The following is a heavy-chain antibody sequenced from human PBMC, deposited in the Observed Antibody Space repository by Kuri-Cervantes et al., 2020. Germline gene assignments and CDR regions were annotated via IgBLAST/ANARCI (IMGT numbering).Heavy chain of an antibody. V-gene: IGHV3-23*01. CDR3: AKDRGRYCSGGSCVY. D-gene: IGHD2-15*01. CDR1: GFTFSSYA. J-gene: IGHJ4*02. CDR2: ISGSGGST. Sequence: ETLSLTCAASGFTFSSYAMSWVRQAPGKGLEWVSAISGSGGSTYYADSVKGRFTISRDNSKNTLYLQMNSLRAEDTAVYYCAKDRGRYCSGGSCVYWGQGTLVTVSS.